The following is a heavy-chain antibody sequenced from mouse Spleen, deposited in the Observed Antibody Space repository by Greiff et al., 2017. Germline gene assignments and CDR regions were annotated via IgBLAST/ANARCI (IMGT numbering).Heavy chain of an antibody. V-gene: IGHV5-9-3*01. CDR1: GFTFSSYA. Sequence: EVHLVESGGGLVKPGGSLKLSCAASGFTFSSYAMSWVRQTPEKRLEWVATISSGGSYTYYPDSVKGRFTISRDNAKNTLYLQMSSLRSEDTAMYYCARPATVSYEGDWYFDVWGAGTTVTVSS. J-gene: IGHJ1*01. D-gene: IGHD1-1*01. CDR3: ARPATVSYEGDWYFDV. CDR2: ISSGGSYT.